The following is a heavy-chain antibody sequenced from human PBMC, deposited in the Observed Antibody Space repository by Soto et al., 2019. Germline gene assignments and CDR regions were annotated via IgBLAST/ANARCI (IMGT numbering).Heavy chain of an antibody. CDR2: IYYSGRT. D-gene: IGHD2-15*01. CDR1: GGSISSSSYY. Sequence: QLQLQESGPGLVKPSDTLSLTCTVSGGSISSSSYYWVWIRQPPWKGLEWIGSIYYSGRTYYNPSLKSRVTISVDTSKNKFSQKLISVTAADTAVYYCARHTPAISISDHWGQGTLVTVSS. V-gene: IGHV4-39*01. J-gene: IGHJ4*02. CDR3: ARHTPAISISDH.